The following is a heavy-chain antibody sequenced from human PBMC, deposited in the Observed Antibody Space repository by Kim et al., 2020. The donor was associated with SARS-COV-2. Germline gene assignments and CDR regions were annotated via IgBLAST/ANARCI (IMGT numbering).Heavy chain of an antibody. Sequence: YAVSVKSRTTINPDTSKNQFSLQLNSVPPEDTAVYYCARNDRRVPAAMGYWGQGTLVTVSS. V-gene: IGHV6-1*01. CDR3: ARNDRRVPAAMGY. D-gene: IGHD2-2*01. J-gene: IGHJ4*02.